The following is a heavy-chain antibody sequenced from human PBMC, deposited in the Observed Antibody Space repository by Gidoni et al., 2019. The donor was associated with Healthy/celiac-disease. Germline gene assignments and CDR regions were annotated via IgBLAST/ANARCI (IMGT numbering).Heavy chain of an antibody. Sequence: QVQLQQWGAGLLKPSETLSLTCAVYGGSFSGYYWSWISQPPGKGLEWIGEINHSGSTNYNPSLKSRVTISVDTSKNQFSLKLSSVTAADTAVYYCARGGRWDAFDIWGQGTMVTVSS. CDR2: INHSGST. CDR3: ARGGRWDAFDI. J-gene: IGHJ3*02. V-gene: IGHV4-34*01. D-gene: IGHD1-1*01. CDR1: GGSFSGYY.